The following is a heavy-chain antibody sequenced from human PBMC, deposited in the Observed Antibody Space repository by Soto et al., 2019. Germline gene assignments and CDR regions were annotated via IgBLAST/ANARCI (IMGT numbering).Heavy chain of an antibody. CDR2: IRSKANSYAT. D-gene: IGHD6-19*01. CDR3: ILPPQWPATNLHNWFDP. J-gene: IGHJ5*02. V-gene: IGHV3-73*01. Sequence: PGGSLRLSCAASGFTFSGSAMHWVRQASGKGLEWVGRIRSKANSYATAYAASVKGRFTISRDDSKNTAYLQMNSLKTEDTAVYYCILPPQWPATNLHNWFDPWGQGTLVTVSS. CDR1: GFTFSGSA.